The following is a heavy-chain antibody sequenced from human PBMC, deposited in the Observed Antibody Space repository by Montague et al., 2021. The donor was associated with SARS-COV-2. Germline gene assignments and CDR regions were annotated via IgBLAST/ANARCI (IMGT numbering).Heavy chain of an antibody. CDR3: AREDRWNWFDP. J-gene: IGHJ5*02. V-gene: IGHV4-31*03. Sequence: TLSLTCTVSGGSISSGGYYWSWIRQHPGKGLEWIGYIYYDGYTYYNPSLKSRVTISVDTSKNQFSLNLSSVTAADTAVYYCAREDRWNWFDPWGQGTLVIVSS. CDR1: GGSISSGGYY. D-gene: IGHD5-24*01. CDR2: IYYDGYT.